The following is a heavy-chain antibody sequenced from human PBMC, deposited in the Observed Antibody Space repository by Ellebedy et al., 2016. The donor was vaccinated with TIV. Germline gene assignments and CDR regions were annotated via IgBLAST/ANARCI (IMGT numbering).Heavy chain of an antibody. Sequence: GESLKISCAASGYAFSSYGMHWVRQAPGKGLEWVAFIRYDERSKNYADSVKGRFTISRDNSNNTVFLQMNNLRGEDTAVYYCAKVGSVDDHTTNWFDPWGLGTLVTVSS. CDR1: GYAFSSYG. CDR2: IRYDERSK. CDR3: AKVGSVDDHTTNWFDP. V-gene: IGHV3-30*02. D-gene: IGHD1-1*01. J-gene: IGHJ5*02.